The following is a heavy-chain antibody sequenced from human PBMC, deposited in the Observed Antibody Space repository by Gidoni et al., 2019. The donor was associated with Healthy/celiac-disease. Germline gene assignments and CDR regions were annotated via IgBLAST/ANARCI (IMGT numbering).Heavy chain of an antibody. D-gene: IGHD3-16*02. Sequence: QLQLQESGPGLVKPSETLSLTCTVSGGSISSSSYYWGWIRQPPGKGLEWIGSIYYSGSTYYNPSLKSRVTISVDTSKNQFSLKLSSVTAADTAVYYCARDLSDYVWGSYRSFDYWGQGTLVTVSS. CDR3: ARDLSDYVWGSYRSFDY. CDR1: GGSISSSSYY. J-gene: IGHJ4*02. V-gene: IGHV4-39*07. CDR2: IYYSGST.